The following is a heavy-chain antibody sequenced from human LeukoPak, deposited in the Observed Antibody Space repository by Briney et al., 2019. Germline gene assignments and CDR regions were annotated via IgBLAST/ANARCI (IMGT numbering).Heavy chain of an antibody. Sequence: PGRSLRLSCAASGFTFSSYGMHWGRQAPGKGLEWVAVISYDGSNKYYADSVKGRFTISRDNSKNTLYLQMNSLRAEDTAVYYCAKFYSNSAYYYYGMDVWGQGTTVTVSS. J-gene: IGHJ6*02. V-gene: IGHV3-30*18. CDR2: ISYDGSNK. CDR3: AKFYSNSAYYYYGMDV. D-gene: IGHD4-4*01. CDR1: GFTFSSYG.